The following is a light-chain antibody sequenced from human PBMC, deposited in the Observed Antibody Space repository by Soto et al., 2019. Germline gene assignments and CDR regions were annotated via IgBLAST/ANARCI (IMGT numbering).Light chain of an antibody. J-gene: IGKJ4*01. V-gene: IGKV3-11*01. CDR3: QQRSNWPLT. Sequence: EIVLTQSPATLSLPPGEGATLSCRASQSVSNYLAWYQQKPGQAPRLLIYDASNRAAGVPVRFSGFGSASDFTLTISALEPEDFGVYYCQQRSNWPLTFGGGTKVEI. CDR1: QSVSNY. CDR2: DAS.